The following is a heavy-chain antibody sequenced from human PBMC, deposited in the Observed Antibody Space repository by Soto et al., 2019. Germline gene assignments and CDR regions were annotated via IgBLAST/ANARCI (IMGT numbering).Heavy chain of an antibody. CDR3: ARGRLPLHPHQEDYYYGMDV. Sequence: PGGSLRLSCAASEFTFSNYAMSWVRQAPGKGLEWVSAISYGGGTTYYADSVKGRFTISRDNSKNTLYLQMNSLRAEDTAVYYCARGRLPLHPHQEDYYYGMDVWGQGTTVTVSS. V-gene: IGHV3-23*01. D-gene: IGHD4-17*01. CDR1: EFTFSNYA. CDR2: ISYGGGTT. J-gene: IGHJ6*02.